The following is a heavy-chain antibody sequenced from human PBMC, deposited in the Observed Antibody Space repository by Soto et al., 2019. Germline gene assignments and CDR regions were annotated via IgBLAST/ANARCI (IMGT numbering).Heavy chain of an antibody. CDR1: GLTLSSYE. Sequence: GGSLRLSCTASGLTLSSYEMNWVRQTPGKGLQWVSYISTSGSPIYYADSVKGRFTISRDNAMHSLYLQMNGLRGEYTAIYYCHTFGIATDSHPFTECLQQWGEGPLGTVSS. D-gene: IGHD6-13*01. V-gene: IGHV3-48*03. J-gene: IGHJ1*01. CDR3: HTFGIATDSHPFTECLQQ. CDR2: ISTSGSPI.